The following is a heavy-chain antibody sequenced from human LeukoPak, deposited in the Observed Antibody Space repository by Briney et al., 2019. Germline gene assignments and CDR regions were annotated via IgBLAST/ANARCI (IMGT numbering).Heavy chain of an antibody. D-gene: IGHD4-17*01. V-gene: IGHV3-30*18. CDR2: ISYDGVKK. CDR1: GFTFSSYA. Sequence: GGSLRLSCAASGFTFSSYAMSWVRQAPGKGLEWLAGISYDGVKKYYTDSVKGRFTLSRENSKNTLYLEMNSLRAGDTALYYCAKVDYGDSWYFDLWGRGTLVTVSS. J-gene: IGHJ2*01. CDR3: AKVDYGDSWYFDL.